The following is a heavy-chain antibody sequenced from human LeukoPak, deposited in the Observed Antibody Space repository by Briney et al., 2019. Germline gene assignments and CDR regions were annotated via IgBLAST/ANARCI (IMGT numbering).Heavy chain of an antibody. CDR3: ARLGDTAMASYFDY. J-gene: IGHJ4*02. V-gene: IGHV4-59*08. CDR1: GGSISSYY. Sequence: SQTLSLTCTVSGGSISSYYWSWIRQPPGKGLEWIGYIYYSGSTNYNPSLKSRVTITVDTSKNQFSLKVSSVTAADTAVYYCARLGDTAMASYFDYWGQGTRVTVSS. D-gene: IGHD5-18*01. CDR2: IYYSGST.